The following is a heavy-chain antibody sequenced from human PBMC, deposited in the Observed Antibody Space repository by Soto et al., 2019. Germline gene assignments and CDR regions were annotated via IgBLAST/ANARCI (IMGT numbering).Heavy chain of an antibody. J-gene: IGHJ5*02. CDR2: IYYSGST. V-gene: IGHV4-59*01. D-gene: IGHD3-16*01. Sequence: SETLSLTCTVSGGSISSYYWSWIRQPPGKGLEWIGYIYYSGSTNYNPSLKSRVTISVDTSKNQFSLKLSSVTAADTAVYYCARDFLGGSWFDPWGQGTLVTVSS. CDR1: GGSISSYY. CDR3: ARDFLGGSWFDP.